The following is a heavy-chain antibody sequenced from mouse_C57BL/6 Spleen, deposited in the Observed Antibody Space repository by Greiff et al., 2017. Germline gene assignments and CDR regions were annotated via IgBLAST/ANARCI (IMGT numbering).Heavy chain of an antibody. CDR2: IPPSDSDT. V-gene: IGHV1-74*01. J-gene: IGHJ4*01. CDR3: AIWEFLYYAMDY. Sequence: QVQLQQPGAELVKPGASVKVSCKASGYTFTSYWMHWVKQRPGQGLEWIGRIPPSDSDTNYNQKFKGKATLTVDKSSSTAYMQLSSLTSEDSAVYYCAIWEFLYYAMDYWGQGTSVTVSS. CDR1: GYTFTSYW. D-gene: IGHD4-1*01.